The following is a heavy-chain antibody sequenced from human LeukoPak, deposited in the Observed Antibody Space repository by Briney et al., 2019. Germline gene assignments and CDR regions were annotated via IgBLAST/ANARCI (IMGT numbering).Heavy chain of an antibody. CDR1: GGSISSYY. Sequence: SETLSLTCTVSGGSISSYYWSWIRQPPGKGLEWIGYIYYSGSTNYNPSLKSRVTISVDTSKNQFSLKLSSVTAADTAVYYCARVRAGVYYYDSSGRFDYRGQGTLVTVSS. J-gene: IGHJ4*02. D-gene: IGHD3-22*01. CDR3: ARVRAGVYYYDSSGRFDY. V-gene: IGHV4-59*01. CDR2: IYYSGST.